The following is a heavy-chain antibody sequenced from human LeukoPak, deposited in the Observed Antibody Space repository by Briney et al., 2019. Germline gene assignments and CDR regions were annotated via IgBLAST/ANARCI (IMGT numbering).Heavy chain of an antibody. CDR3: ARLVGTASYYFDY. D-gene: IGHD6-19*01. CDR2: IYYSGST. Sequence: SETLSLTCTVSGGSISSSSYYWAWIRQPPAKGLEWIGSIYYSGSTYHNPPLKSRVTISVDTSKNQFSLKLSSVTAADTAVYYCARLVGTASYYFDYWGQGTLVTVSS. J-gene: IGHJ4*02. V-gene: IGHV4-39*01. CDR1: GGSISSSSYY.